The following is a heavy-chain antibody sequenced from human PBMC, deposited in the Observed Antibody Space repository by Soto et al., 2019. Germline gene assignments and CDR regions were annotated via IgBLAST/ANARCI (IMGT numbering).Heavy chain of an antibody. CDR1: GFSFRNFV. CDR2: ISFNGRDI. D-gene: IGHD6-19*01. Sequence: PGGSLRLSCSASGFSFRNFVTHWVRQSPGKGLEWVAVISFNGRDIYYADSVKGRFTISRDNSKNTLFLQMNSLRADDTAMYYCAKHFGSAWYPYYFEAWGQGTLVTV. J-gene: IGHJ4*02. CDR3: AKHFGSAWYPYYFEA. V-gene: IGHV3-30*18.